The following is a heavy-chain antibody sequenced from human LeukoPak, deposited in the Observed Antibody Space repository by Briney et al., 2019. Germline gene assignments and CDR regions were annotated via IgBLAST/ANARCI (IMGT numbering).Heavy chain of an antibody. V-gene: IGHV3-30-3*01. CDR3: ARAKWGSSWFGDAFDI. D-gene: IGHD6-13*01. CDR2: ISYDGSNK. Sequence: GGSLRLSCAASGFTFSSYAMHWVRQAPGKVLERVAVISYDGSNKYYADSVKGRFTISRDNSKNTLYLQMNSLRAEDTAVYYCARAKWGSSWFGDAFDIWGQGTMVTVSS. J-gene: IGHJ3*02. CDR1: GFTFSSYA.